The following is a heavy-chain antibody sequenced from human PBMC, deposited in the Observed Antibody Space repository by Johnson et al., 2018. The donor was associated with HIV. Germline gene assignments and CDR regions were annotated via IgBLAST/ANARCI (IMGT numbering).Heavy chain of an antibody. D-gene: IGHD2-15*01. V-gene: IGHV3-7*05. CDR3: AKDPGRRDPHAFDI. CDR2: IKQDGSEK. J-gene: IGHJ3*02. Sequence: EVQLVESGGGLVQPGGSLRLSCEASGFTFSRYWMSWVRQAPGKGLEWVANIKQDGSEKQYVESVKGRFTISRDNAKNSLYLQMNSLRAEDTAVYYCAKDPGRRDPHAFDIWGQGTMVTVSS. CDR1: GFTFSRYW.